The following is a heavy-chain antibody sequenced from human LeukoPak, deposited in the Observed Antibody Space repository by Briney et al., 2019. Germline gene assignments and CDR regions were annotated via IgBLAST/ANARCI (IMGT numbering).Heavy chain of an antibody. Sequence: GGSLRLSCAASGFTFSSYEMNWVRQAPGKGLEWVSYISSSGSNIYYADSVKGRFTISRDNAKNSLYLQMNSLRAEDTAVYYCARENSGYDEFDYWGQGTLVTVSS. D-gene: IGHD5-12*01. J-gene: IGHJ4*02. V-gene: IGHV3-48*03. CDR2: ISSSGSNI. CDR3: ARENSGYDEFDY. CDR1: GFTFSSYE.